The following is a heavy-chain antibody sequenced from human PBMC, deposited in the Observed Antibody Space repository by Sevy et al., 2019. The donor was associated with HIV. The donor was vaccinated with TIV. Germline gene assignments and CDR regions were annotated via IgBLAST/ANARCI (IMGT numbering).Heavy chain of an antibody. J-gene: IGHJ6*02. CDR2: ISYAGDNK. V-gene: IGHV3-30*18. D-gene: IGHD2-15*01. CDR1: GFAFSDYA. CDR3: AKAHADCSGGTCYTAHYYYDMDV. Sequence: GGSLRLSCAASGFAFSDYAMHWVRQAPGKELEWVAAISYAGDNKYFADSVKGRFTVSKDNSKNTLYLEMNSLRAEDTAVYYCAKAHADCSGGTCYTAHYYYDMDVWGRGATVTVSS.